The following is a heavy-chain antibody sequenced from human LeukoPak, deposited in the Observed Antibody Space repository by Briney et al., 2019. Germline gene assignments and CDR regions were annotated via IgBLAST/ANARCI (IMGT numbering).Heavy chain of an antibody. J-gene: IGHJ5*02. CDR1: GYTFTSYD. CDR2: MNPNSGDT. Sequence: ASVKVSCKASGYTFTSYDINWVRQATGQGLEWMGWMNPNSGDTGYAQKFQGRVTITRNTSISTAYMELSSLRSEDTAVYYCARAGTGYNWFDPWGQGTLVTVSS. V-gene: IGHV1-8*03. CDR3: ARAGTGYNWFDP.